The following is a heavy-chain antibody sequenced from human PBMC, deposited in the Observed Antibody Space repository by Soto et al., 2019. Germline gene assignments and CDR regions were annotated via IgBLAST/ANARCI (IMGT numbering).Heavy chain of an antibody. Sequence: SETLSLTCAVYGGSFSGYYWSWIRQPPGKGLEWIGEINHSGSTNYNPSLKSRVTISVDTSKNQFSLKLSSVTAADTAVYYCARGPIAARYFDYWGKGTLVTVSS. CDR2: INHSGST. V-gene: IGHV4-34*01. CDR3: ARGPIAARYFDY. J-gene: IGHJ4*02. CDR1: GGSFSGYY. D-gene: IGHD6-6*01.